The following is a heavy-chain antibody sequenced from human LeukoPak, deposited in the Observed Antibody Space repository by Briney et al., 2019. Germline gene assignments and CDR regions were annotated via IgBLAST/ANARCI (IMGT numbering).Heavy chain of an antibody. Sequence: GGSLTLSCAASGFTVSSNYMSWVGQAPGKGLEWVSIIYSGGSTYYADSVKGRFTISRDNSKNTLYLQMNSLRAEDTAVYYCAKDLASSSSWYFAFDIWGQGTMVTVSS. J-gene: IGHJ3*02. CDR1: GFTVSSNY. D-gene: IGHD6-13*01. CDR3: AKDLASSSSWYFAFDI. V-gene: IGHV3-53*01. CDR2: IYSGGST.